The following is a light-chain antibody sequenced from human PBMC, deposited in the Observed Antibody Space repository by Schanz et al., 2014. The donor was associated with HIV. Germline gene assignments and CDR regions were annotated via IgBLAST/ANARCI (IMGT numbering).Light chain of an antibody. J-gene: IGLJ2*01. Sequence: QSALTQPTSVSGSPGQSITISCTGASMAFSSSNFVSWYQQHPGEAPRLIIYDVTSRPSGVSARFSASKTGETASLTISGLQAEDEGDYYCSSYVDTYSVIFGGGTKLTVL. CDR3: SSYVDTYSVI. CDR1: SMAFSSSNF. CDR2: DVT. V-gene: IGLV2-14*03.